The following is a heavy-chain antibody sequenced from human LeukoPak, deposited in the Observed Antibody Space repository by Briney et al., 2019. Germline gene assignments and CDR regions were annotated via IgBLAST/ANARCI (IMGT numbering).Heavy chain of an antibody. Sequence: SETLSLTCTVSGGSISSSSYYWGWIRQPPGKGLEWIGSIYYSGSTYYNPSLKSRVTISVDTSKNQFSLKLSSVTAADTAVYYCARWGRWLLFDYWGQGTLVTVSP. CDR3: ARWGRWLLFDY. CDR2: IYYSGST. CDR1: GGSISSSSYY. V-gene: IGHV4-39*01. D-gene: IGHD5-24*01. J-gene: IGHJ4*02.